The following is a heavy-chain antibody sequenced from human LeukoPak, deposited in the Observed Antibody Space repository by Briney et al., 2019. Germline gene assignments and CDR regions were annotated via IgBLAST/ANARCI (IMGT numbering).Heavy chain of an antibody. J-gene: IGHJ4*02. CDR3: AKERLTTTTFDS. V-gene: IGHV3-23*01. CDR2: ISGSGGST. CDR1: GFTFSTYA. D-gene: IGHD4-11*01. Sequence: GGSLRLSCAASGFTFSTYAMSWVRQAPGKGLEWVSLISGSGGSTYYADSVKGRFTISTDNGKNTLSLQMNSLRAEDTALYYCAKERLTTTTFDSWGRGTLVTVSS.